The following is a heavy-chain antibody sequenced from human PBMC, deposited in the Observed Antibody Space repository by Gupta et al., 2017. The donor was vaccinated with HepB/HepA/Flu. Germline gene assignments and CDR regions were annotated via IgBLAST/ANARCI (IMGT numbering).Heavy chain of an antibody. V-gene: IGHV4-30-2*01. CDR3: ARDRTSGGDYGMDV. D-gene: IGHD3-16*01. Sequence: QLQLQESGSGLVKPSQTLSLTCAVSGGSINSGGYSWSWIRQPPGKGLEWIGYRYHSGSTYYNPSLKSRVTISIDRSKNQFSLNLSSVTAADTAMYYCARDRTSGGDYGMDVWGQGTTVTVSS. J-gene: IGHJ6*02. CDR2: RYHSGST. CDR1: GGSINSGGYS.